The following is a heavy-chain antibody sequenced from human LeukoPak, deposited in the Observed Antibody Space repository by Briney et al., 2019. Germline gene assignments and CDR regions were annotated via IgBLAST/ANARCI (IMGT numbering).Heavy chain of an antibody. CDR3: GMSGDRVPLQDDVFDV. V-gene: IGHV5-51*01. Sequence: PGESLQISCKVSGYSFTSYCIGWVRQMPGKGLEWMGIIYPGDSGPTYSPSFQGQVTISVGKSINTAYLQWSSLQASDTAMYYCGMSGDRVPLQDDVFDVWGQGTMVTVST. D-gene: IGHD1-26*01. J-gene: IGHJ3*01. CDR1: GYSFTSYC. CDR2: IYPGDSGP.